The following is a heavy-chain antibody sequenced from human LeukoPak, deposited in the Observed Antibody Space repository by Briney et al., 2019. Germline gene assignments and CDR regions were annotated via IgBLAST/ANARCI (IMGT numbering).Heavy chain of an antibody. D-gene: IGHD4-11*01. V-gene: IGHV4-39*07. Sequence: SETLSLTCTVSGVSISSRRYYWAWIRQPPGKGLEWIGSIYYSGSTYYNPSLKSRVTISVDTSKNQFSLKLSSVTAADTAVYYCARETTVTTCVFDYWGQGTLVTVSS. J-gene: IGHJ4*02. CDR3: ARETTVTTCVFDY. CDR2: IYYSGST. CDR1: GVSISSRRYY.